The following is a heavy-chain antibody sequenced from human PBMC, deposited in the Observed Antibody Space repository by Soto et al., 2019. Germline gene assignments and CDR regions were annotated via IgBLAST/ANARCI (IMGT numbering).Heavy chain of an antibody. CDR2: INPSGGST. D-gene: IGHD6-13*01. Sequence: AAVKVSCKASGDSFTSYYMHWVRQAPGQGLEWMGIINPSGGSTSYAQKFQGRVTMTRDTSTSTVYMELSSLRSEDTAVYYCAREGGSSWYVYYFDYWGQGTLVTVSS. CDR1: GDSFTSYY. J-gene: IGHJ4*02. V-gene: IGHV1-46*01. CDR3: AREGGSSWYVYYFDY.